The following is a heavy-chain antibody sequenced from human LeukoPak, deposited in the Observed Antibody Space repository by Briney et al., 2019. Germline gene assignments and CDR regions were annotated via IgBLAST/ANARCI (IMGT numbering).Heavy chain of an antibody. CDR3: ARAIPYYYYYMDV. Sequence: SETLSLTCAVYGGSLSGYYWSWIRPPPGEGPEWIGEINHSGSTNYNPSLKSRVTISVDASKNQFPLKLSSVTAADTAVYYCARAIPYYYYYMDVWGKGTTVTVSS. V-gene: IGHV4-34*01. CDR1: GGSLSGYY. J-gene: IGHJ6*03. D-gene: IGHD2-21*01. CDR2: INHSGST.